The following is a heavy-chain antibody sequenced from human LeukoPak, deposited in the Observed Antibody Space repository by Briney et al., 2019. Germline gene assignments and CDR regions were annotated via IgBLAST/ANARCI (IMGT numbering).Heavy chain of an antibody. V-gene: IGHV3-23*01. CDR3: AKDLRGSSFPGSDYYYYYGMDV. Sequence: PGGSLRLSRAASGFTFSDYAMNWVRQAPGKGLEWVSAISGSGGSTYYADSVKGRFTISRDNSKNTLYLQMNSLRAEDTAVYYCAKDLRGSSFPGSDYYYYYGMDVWGQGTTVTVSS. CDR2: ISGSGGST. CDR1: GFTFSDYA. J-gene: IGHJ6*02. D-gene: IGHD6-6*01.